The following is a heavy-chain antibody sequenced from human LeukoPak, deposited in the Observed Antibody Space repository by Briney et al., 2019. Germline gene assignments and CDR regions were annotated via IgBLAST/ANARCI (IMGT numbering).Heavy chain of an antibody. V-gene: IGHV4-34*01. CDR1: GFTFSDHA. J-gene: IGHJ6*03. CDR2: INHSGST. Sequence: GSLRLSCAASGFTFSDHAMEWVRQAPGKGLEWIGEINHSGSTNYNPSLKSRVTISVDTSKNQFSLKLSSVTAADAAVYYCARGRNDFWSGYRRNYYYYMDVWGKGTTVTVSS. D-gene: IGHD3-3*01. CDR3: ARGRNDFWSGYRRNYYYYMDV.